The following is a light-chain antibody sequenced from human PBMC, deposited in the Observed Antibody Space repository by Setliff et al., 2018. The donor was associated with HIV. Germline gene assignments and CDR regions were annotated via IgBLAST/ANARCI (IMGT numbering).Light chain of an antibody. CDR3: CSYTTSLTYV. Sequence: QSALTQPASVSGSPRQSITISCTGTNNDIGTYNFVSWYQQYPGKAPKLMIFDVNKRPSGVSHRFSGSKSGNTASLTISGLLAEDEADYYCCSYTTSLTYVFGTGTKVTVL. V-gene: IGLV2-23*02. CDR2: DVN. J-gene: IGLJ1*01. CDR1: NNDIGTYNF.